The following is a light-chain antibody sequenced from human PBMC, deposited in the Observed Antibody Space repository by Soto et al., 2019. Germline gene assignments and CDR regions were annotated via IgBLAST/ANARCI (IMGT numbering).Light chain of an antibody. CDR2: DTS. V-gene: IGKV1-33*01. Sequence: DIQMTQSPSSLSASVGDRVTITCQASQDISTYLNWYQHKSGKAPKRLIYDTSNLQTGVPSRFSGSGSGTDFSFTISSLQTEDIGTYYCQQYDNLFTFGPGTKVDIK. CDR1: QDISTY. J-gene: IGKJ3*01. CDR3: QQYDNLFT.